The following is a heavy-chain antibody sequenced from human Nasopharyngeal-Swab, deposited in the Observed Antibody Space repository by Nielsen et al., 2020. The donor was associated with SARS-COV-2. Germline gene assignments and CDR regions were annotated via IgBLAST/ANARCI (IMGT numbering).Heavy chain of an antibody. CDR2: ISSSSSYI. CDR1: GFTFSGYS. D-gene: IGHD5-18*01. Sequence: GESLKISCAASGFTFSGYSMNWVRQAPGKGLEWVSSISSSSSYIYYADSVKGRFTISRDNAKNSLYLQMNSLRAEDTAVYYCARDLYSYGRHFDYWGQGTLVTVSS. CDR3: ARDLYSYGRHFDY. J-gene: IGHJ4*02. V-gene: IGHV3-21*01.